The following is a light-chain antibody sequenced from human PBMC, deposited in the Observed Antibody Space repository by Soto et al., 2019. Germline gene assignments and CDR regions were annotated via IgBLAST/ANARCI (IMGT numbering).Light chain of an antibody. J-gene: IGLJ2*01. Sequence: QSVLTQPPSASGTPGQRVTISCSGSSSNIGSNYVYWYQQLQGTAPKLLIYSNNQRPSGVHHRFSGSKSGTSASLTISGLRSADEADYYCASWDARQSGHVVFGGGTKLTVL. CDR2: SNN. CDR3: ASWDARQSGHVV. V-gene: IGLV1-47*02. CDR1: SSNIGSNY.